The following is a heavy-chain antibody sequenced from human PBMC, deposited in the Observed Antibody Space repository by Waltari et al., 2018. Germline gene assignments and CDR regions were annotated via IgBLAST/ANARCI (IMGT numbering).Heavy chain of an antibody. D-gene: IGHD1-1*01. J-gene: IGHJ3*01. CDR1: GGSLATPKPY. V-gene: IGHV4-39*01. CDR2: ISYAGTT. Sequence: QLQLQESGPGPVKPSETLSLTCSVSGGSLATPKPYWSWIRRPPGQGLEWSGTISYAGTTYTNPSLRSRLTMSRDTSKNQLSLTLGSTTAADTAVYYCATYIGASVGTAAFDVWGQGTMVTVSS. CDR3: ATYIGASVGTAAFDV.